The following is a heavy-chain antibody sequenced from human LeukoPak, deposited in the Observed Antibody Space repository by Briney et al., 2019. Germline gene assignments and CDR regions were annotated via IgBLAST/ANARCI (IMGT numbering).Heavy chain of an antibody. CDR1: GGSFSGYY. V-gene: IGHV4-34*01. J-gene: IGHJ4*02. CDR3: ASLVGAIGV. CDR2: IYYSGST. D-gene: IGHD1-26*01. Sequence: PSETLSLTCAVYGGSFSGYYWSWIRQPPGKGLEWIGSIYYSGSTYYNPSLKSRVTISVDTSKNQFSLKLSSVTAADTAVYYCASLVGAIGVWGQGTLVTVSS.